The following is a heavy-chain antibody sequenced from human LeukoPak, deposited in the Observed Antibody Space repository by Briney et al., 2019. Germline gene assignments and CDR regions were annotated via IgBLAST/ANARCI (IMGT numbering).Heavy chain of an antibody. J-gene: IGHJ6*02. Sequence: SQTLSLTCTVSGGSISSGSYYWSWIRQPAGKGLEWIGRIYTSGSTNYNPSLKSRVTISVGTSKNQFSLKLSSVTAADTAVYYCARDTAMAYYYYGMDVWGQGTTVTVSS. D-gene: IGHD5-18*01. V-gene: IGHV4-61*02. CDR2: IYTSGST. CDR3: ARDTAMAYYYYGMDV. CDR1: GGSISSGSYY.